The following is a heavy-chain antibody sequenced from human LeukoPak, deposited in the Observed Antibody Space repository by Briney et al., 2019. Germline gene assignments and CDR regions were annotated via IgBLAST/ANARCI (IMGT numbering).Heavy chain of an antibody. J-gene: IGHJ4*02. CDR1: GFTVSSNY. CDR3: ARDRPDPSSSYYFDY. Sequence: PGGSLRLSCAASGFTVSSNYMSWVRQAPGKGLEWVSVISGTGSTYYADSVKGRFTISRDNSRNTLYLQMNSLRAEDTAVYYCARDRPDPSSSYYFDYWGQGTLVTVSS. CDR2: ISGTGST. D-gene: IGHD6-6*01. V-gene: IGHV3-66*01.